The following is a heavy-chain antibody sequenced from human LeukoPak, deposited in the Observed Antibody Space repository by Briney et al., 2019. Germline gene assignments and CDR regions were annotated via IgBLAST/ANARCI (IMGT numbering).Heavy chain of an antibody. CDR3: ARFRSSWSYFDY. CDR1: GGSISSYY. V-gene: IGHV4-59*08. CDR2: IYYSGST. D-gene: IGHD6-13*01. J-gene: IGHJ4*02. Sequence: PSETLSLTCTVSGGSISSYYWSWIRQPPGKGLEWIGYIYYSGSTNYNPSLKSRVTISVDTSKNQFSLKLSSVTAADTAVYYCARFRSSWSYFDYWGQGTLVTVSS.